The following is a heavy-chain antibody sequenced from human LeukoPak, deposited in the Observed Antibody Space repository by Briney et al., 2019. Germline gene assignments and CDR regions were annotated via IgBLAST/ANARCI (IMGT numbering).Heavy chain of an antibody. D-gene: IGHD6-19*01. CDR1: GFTFSDYY. J-gene: IGHJ4*02. CDR2: ISSSGSTI. V-gene: IGHV3-11*01. Sequence: GGSLRLSCAASGFTFSDYYMSWIRQAPGKGLEWVSYISSSGSTIYYADSVKGRFTISRDNAKNSLYLQMNSLRAEDTAVYYCATLKGMSSGWHYFDYWGQGTLVTVSS. CDR3: ATLKGMSSGWHYFDY.